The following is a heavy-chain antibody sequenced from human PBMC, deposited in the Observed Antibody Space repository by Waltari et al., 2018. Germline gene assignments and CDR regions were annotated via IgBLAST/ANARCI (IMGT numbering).Heavy chain of an antibody. CDR2: IWYDGSNQ. J-gene: IGHJ3*02. Sequence: QVQLVESGGGVVQPGRSLRLSCAASGFTFSSYGMHWVRQAPGKGLEWVAVIWYDGSNQYSADAVKGRFTISRDNSKNALYLEMNSLRAEDTAMYYCAKGNGYCSSTSCYTAFDIWGQGTMVTVSS. V-gene: IGHV3-30*18. D-gene: IGHD2-2*02. CDR3: AKGNGYCSSTSCYTAFDI. CDR1: GFTFSSYG.